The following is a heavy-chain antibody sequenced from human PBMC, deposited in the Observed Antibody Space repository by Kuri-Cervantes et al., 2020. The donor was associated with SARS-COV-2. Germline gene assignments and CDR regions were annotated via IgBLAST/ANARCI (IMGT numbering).Heavy chain of an antibody. CDR3: AKDRVGVLDS. Sequence: GGSLRLSCAASGFTFSSCAMHWVRLAPGKGLEGVAFISYDGSNEYYADSVRGRFTISRDNSNNTLYLQVNSLRAEDTALYYCAKDRVGVLDSWGQGTQVTVSS. CDR1: GFTFSSCA. V-gene: IGHV3-30*01. CDR2: ISYDGSNE. D-gene: IGHD2-21*01. J-gene: IGHJ5*01.